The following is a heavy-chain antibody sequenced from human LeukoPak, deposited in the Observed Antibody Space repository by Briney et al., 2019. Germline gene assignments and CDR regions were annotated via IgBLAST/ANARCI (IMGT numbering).Heavy chain of an antibody. V-gene: IGHV4-59*01. CDR2: IYYSGST. Sequence: LRLSCTVSGGSISSYYWSWIRQPPGKGLEWVGYIYYSGSTNYNPSLKSRVTISVDTSKNQFSLKLSSVTAADTAVYYCARASYYDSSGYYWAQYYFDYWGQGTLVTVSS. CDR1: GGSISSYY. D-gene: IGHD3-22*01. CDR3: ARASYYDSSGYYWAQYYFDY. J-gene: IGHJ4*02.